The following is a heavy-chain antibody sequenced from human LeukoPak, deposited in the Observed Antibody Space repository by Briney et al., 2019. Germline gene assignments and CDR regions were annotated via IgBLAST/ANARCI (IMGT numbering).Heavy chain of an antibody. CDR2: INPSGDSA. Sequence: ASVKVSCKASGYTFTNYYMHWVRQAPGQGLEWMGIINPSGDSAIYAHNFQGRVTKTRDTSTTTVYMELSSLRSEDTAVYYCARAQSYYDYWGQGTLVTVST. CDR1: GYTFTNYY. J-gene: IGHJ4*02. CDR3: ARAQSYYDY. D-gene: IGHD1-26*01. V-gene: IGHV1-46*01.